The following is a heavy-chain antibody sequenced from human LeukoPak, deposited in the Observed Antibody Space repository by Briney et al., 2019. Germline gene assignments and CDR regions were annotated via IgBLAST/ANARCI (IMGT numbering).Heavy chain of an antibody. CDR3: ARTVVAGPFDY. Sequence: SETLSLTCTVSGGSISSYYWSWIRKPPGQGLEWIGYSYYSGSTNSNPSLKSRVTISVDTSKNQFSLKLSSVTAADTAVYYCARTVVAGPFDYWGQGILVTVSS. D-gene: IGHD2-15*01. V-gene: IGHV4-59*08. J-gene: IGHJ4*02. CDR1: GGSISSYY. CDR2: SYYSGST.